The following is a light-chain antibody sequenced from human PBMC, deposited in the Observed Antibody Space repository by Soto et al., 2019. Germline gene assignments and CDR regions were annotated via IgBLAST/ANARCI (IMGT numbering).Light chain of an antibody. CDR1: QSVSGSD. V-gene: IGKV3-20*01. J-gene: IGKJ3*01. Sequence: LLLPHSPAIVALSPGERATLSCRANQSVSGSDLAWYQHKPGQAPRLLIYGASNRATGIPDRFSGSGSGTDFTLTITRLEPEDFAVYSCQQYGRSPFTFGPGTKVDI. CDR3: QQYGRSPFT. CDR2: GAS.